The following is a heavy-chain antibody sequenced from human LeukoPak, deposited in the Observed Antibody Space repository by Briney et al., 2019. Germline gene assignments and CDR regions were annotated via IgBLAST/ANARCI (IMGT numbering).Heavy chain of an antibody. CDR2: INQDGSRK. CDR1: EFTFSAFW. J-gene: IGHJ4*02. D-gene: IGHD5-12*01. CDR3: ARLWGDATIFDL. V-gene: IGHV3-7*01. Sequence: GGSLRLSCAASEFTFSAFWMSWVRQAPGKGLEWVANINQDGSRKHYVDSVKGRFTVSRDNAEKSLYLQTNSLRVEDTALYYCARLWGDATIFDLWGQGTLVTVSS.